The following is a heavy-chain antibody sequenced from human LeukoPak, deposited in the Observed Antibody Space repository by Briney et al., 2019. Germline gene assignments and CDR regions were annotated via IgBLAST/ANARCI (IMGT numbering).Heavy chain of an antibody. Sequence: GGSLRLSCAASGFTFSSYAMSWVRQAPGKGLEWVSAISGSGGSTYYADSVKGRFTISRDNSKNTLCLQMNSLRAEDTAVYYCAKDLLIVGATNFDYWGQGTLVTVSS. CDR1: GFTFSSYA. CDR2: ISGSGGST. D-gene: IGHD1-26*01. J-gene: IGHJ4*02. CDR3: AKDLLIVGATNFDY. V-gene: IGHV3-23*01.